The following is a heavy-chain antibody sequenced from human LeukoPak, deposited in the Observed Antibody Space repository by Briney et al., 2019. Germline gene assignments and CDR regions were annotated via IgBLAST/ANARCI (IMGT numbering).Heavy chain of an antibody. CDR2: INPSGGST. D-gene: IGHD4-17*01. V-gene: IGHV1-46*01. Sequence: ASVKVSCKASGYTFTSYYMHWVRQAPGQGLEWMGIINPSGGSTSYAQKFQGRVTMTRDMSTSTVYMELSSLRSEDTAVYYCAREYGDYASLLYYYYMDVWGKGTTVTVSS. CDR1: GYTFTSYY. CDR3: AREYGDYASLLYYYYMDV. J-gene: IGHJ6*03.